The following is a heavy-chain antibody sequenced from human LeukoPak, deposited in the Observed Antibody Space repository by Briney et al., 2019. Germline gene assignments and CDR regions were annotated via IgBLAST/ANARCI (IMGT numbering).Heavy chain of an antibody. Sequence: GGSLRLSCETSGFTFSSYWMTWVRQAPGKGLEWVSAISGSGENTEHADSVKGRFTISRDNSNNILYLQMNSLRADDTAVYYCAKCGTSCYSNWFDPWGQGTLVTVSS. CDR2: ISGSGENT. CDR1: GFTFSSYW. CDR3: AKCGTSCYSNWFDP. V-gene: IGHV3-23*01. D-gene: IGHD2-2*02. J-gene: IGHJ5*01.